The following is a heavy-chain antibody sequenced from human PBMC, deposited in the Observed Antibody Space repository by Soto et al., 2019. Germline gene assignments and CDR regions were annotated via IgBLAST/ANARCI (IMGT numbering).Heavy chain of an antibody. CDR3: ARHVAVPRTRGFDY. CDR1: GGSISDNW. V-gene: IGHV4-4*02. Sequence: QVQLQESGPGLVKPSGTLSLTCAVAGGSISDNWWSWVRQAPGKGLEWSCEIYHSGTTSYNPSLKGRVIILVDKSASQISLPLSSVTAADTAVYYCARHVAVPRTRGFDYWGQGALVAVSS. D-gene: IGHD2-15*01. CDR2: IYHSGTT. J-gene: IGHJ4*02.